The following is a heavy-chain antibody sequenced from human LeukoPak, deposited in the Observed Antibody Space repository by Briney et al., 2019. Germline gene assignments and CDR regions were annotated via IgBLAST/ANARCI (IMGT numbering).Heavy chain of an antibody. V-gene: IGHV4-4*07. Sequence: SETLSLTCTVSGGSTSLYYWSWIRQPAGKGLEWIGRIFSSGSTNYNPSLKSRVTMSVDTSQNHFSLRLSSVTAADTAVYYCARHLRAVAGGRYFDYWGQGTQVTVSS. CDR2: IFSSGST. J-gene: IGHJ4*02. CDR3: ARHLRAVAGGRYFDY. CDR1: GGSTSLYY. D-gene: IGHD6-19*01.